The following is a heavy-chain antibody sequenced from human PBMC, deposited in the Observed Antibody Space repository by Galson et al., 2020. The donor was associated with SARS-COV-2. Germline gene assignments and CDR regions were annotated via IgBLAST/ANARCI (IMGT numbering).Heavy chain of an antibody. CDR2: ILGDGSAK. D-gene: IGHD3-22*01. V-gene: IGHV3-74*01. CDR1: GFIFNNYW. CDR3: VRENHYDGNNQYSGVGGFDI. J-gene: IGHJ3*02. Sequence: GGSLRLSCAASGFIFNNYWMNWVRQAPGKGPEWVSHILGDGSAKGYADSVKGRFTVSRDNAKNTLYLEMNSLRAEDSALYYCVRENHYDGNNQYSGVGGFDIWGQGTVVTVSS.